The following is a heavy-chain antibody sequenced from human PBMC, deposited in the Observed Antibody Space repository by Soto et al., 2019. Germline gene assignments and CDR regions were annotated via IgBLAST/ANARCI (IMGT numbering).Heavy chain of an antibody. D-gene: IGHD6-6*01. Sequence: EVQLLESGGGWVQSGGSLRLSCVASGFSFRDYAMSWVRQAPGKGLVWVSAMTATGVSIFYADSVRGRFTISRDNSKNTLYLQMSSLRAEDTATYYCAKDSIPYSSSYDLDHCVRGALVTVSS. J-gene: IGHJ4*02. CDR2: MTATGVSI. CDR1: GFSFRDYA. V-gene: IGHV3-23*01. CDR3: AKDSIPYSSSYDLDH.